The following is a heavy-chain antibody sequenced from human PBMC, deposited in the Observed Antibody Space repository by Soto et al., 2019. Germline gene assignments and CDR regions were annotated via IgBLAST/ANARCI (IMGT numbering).Heavy chain of an antibody. CDR2: INHSGST. J-gene: IGHJ4*02. V-gene: IGHV4-34*01. Sequence: LVTLSHTCGVEDGYCSGYDLSWIRQPPGKGLEWIGEINHSGSTNYNPSLKSRVTISVDTSKNQFSLKLSSMTAADTAVYYCARDAYSSGYYSFDYWGQGTQVTVSS. CDR1: DGYCSGYD. D-gene: IGHD6-19*01. CDR3: ARDAYSSGYYSFDY.